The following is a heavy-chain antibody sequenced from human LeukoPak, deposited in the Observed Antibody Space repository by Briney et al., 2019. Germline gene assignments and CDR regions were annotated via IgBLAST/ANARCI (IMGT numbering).Heavy chain of an antibody. CDR1: GFTVSSNY. D-gene: IGHD6-13*01. CDR2: IYSGGST. CDR3: AREGYSSSWLH. Sequence: GGSLRLSCAASGFTVSSNYMSWVRQAPGKGLEWVSVIYSGGSTYYADSVKGRFTITRDNSKNTLYLQMNSPRAEDTAVYYCAREGYSSSWLHWGQGTLVTVSS. J-gene: IGHJ4*02. V-gene: IGHV3-66*02.